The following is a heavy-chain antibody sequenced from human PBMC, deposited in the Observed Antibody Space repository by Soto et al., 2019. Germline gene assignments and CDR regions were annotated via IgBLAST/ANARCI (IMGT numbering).Heavy chain of an antibody. CDR2: IYPSDSDT. D-gene: IGHD3-3*01. V-gene: IGHV5-51*01. CDR1: GYNFAGYW. Sequence: AGESLKISCKGSGYNFAGYWIAWVRQMPGKGLELMGIIYPSDSDTRYRPPFQGQVTISADKSISSAYLQWSSLRASDTAMYYCARGGVSTRTFDYWGQGTPVTVSS. J-gene: IGHJ4*02. CDR3: ARGGVSTRTFDY.